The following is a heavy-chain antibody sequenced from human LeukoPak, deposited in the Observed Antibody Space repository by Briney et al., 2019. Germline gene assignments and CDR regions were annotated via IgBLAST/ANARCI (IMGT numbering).Heavy chain of an antibody. CDR2: IIPILGIA. CDR1: GGTFSSYA. V-gene: IGHV1-69*04. J-gene: IGHJ6*02. Sequence: SVKVSCKASGGTFSSYAISWVRQAPGQGLEWMGRIIPILGIANYAQKFQGRVTITADKSTSTAYMELSSLRSEDTAVYYCARDLSGSYLAYYYYGMDVWGQGTTVTVSS. D-gene: IGHD1-26*01. CDR3: ARDLSGSYLAYYYYGMDV.